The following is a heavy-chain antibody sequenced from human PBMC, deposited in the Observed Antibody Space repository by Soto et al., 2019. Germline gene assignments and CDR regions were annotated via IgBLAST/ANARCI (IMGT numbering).Heavy chain of an antibody. J-gene: IGHJ4*02. CDR1: GFSLSTSGLG. Sequence: QITLKESGPTLVRPTQTLTLTCTFSGFSLSTSGLGVGWIRQPPGKALEWLALIYWNDDKRYSPSLKARLTIPTDTSKNQVVLKMTNMDPVDTATYYCAHRPSGWYLFDYWGQGTLVTVSS. CDR3: AHRPSGWYLFDY. CDR2: IYWNDDK. D-gene: IGHD6-19*01. V-gene: IGHV2-5*01.